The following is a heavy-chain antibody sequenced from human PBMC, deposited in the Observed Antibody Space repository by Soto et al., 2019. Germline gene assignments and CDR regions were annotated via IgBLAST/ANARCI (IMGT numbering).Heavy chain of an antibody. CDR1: GGTFSSYA. V-gene: IGHV1-69*01. Sequence: QVQLVQSGAEVKKPGSSVKVSCKASGGTFSSYAISWVRQAPGQGLEWMGGIIPISDTTNYEQKFQCRVTITADDSTSTAYMELSSLRSEDTAVYYCARSQGSSTSLEIYYYYYYGMDVWGQGTTVTVSS. J-gene: IGHJ6*02. CDR3: ARSQGSSTSLEIYYYYYYGMDV. D-gene: IGHD2-2*01. CDR2: IIPISDTT.